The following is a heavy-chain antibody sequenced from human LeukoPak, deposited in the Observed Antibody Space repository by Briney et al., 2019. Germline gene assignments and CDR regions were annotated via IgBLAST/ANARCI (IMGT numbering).Heavy chain of an antibody. D-gene: IGHD4-17*01. CDR1: GRFISSYY. CDR2: VHISGTT. J-gene: IGHJ2*01. CDR3: ARDPGDTYHDWYFDL. V-gene: IGHV4-4*07. Sequence: SQTLSLTCTASGRFISSYYWSWTRHSAGNGLEWIGRVHISGTTHYNPSLQNRLSMSIDMSKNKFSLNLNSVTAADTAVYYCARDPGDTYHDWYFDLWGRGAVITVSS.